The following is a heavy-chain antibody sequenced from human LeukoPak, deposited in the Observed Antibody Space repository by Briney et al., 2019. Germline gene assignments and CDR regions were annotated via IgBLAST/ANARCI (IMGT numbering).Heavy chain of an antibody. Sequence: GGSLRLSCAASGFTFSNNAMHWVRQAPGKGLEWVAVISYDGSNKYYADSVKGRFTISRDNSKNTLYLQMNSLRAEDTAVYYCARLGRRGELLSGFDYWGQGTLVTVSS. V-gene: IGHV3-30*04. CDR2: ISYDGSNK. CDR1: GFTFSNNA. D-gene: IGHD3-10*01. CDR3: ARLGRRGELLSGFDY. J-gene: IGHJ4*02.